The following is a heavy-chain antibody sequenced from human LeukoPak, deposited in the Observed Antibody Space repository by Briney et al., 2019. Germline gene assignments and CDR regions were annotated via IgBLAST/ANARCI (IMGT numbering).Heavy chain of an antibody. Sequence: PSETLSLTRAVYGGSFSNYYWSWIRQPPGKGLEWIGEINDSGRTNYNPSLMSRVTVSVDTSKNQFSLRLTSVTATDTAVYYCARRWNYGRNYYIDVWGNGATVSVSS. J-gene: IGHJ6*03. V-gene: IGHV4-34*01. CDR3: ARRWNYGRNYYIDV. CDR2: INDSGRT. CDR1: GGSFSNYY. D-gene: IGHD1-7*01.